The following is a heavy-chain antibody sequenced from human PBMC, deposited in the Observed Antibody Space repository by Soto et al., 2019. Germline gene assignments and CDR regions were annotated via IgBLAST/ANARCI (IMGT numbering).Heavy chain of an antibody. CDR1: GFTFSSYG. V-gene: IGHV3-30*03. D-gene: IGHD3-10*01. CDR2: ISYDGRNK. J-gene: IGHJ6*02. Sequence: QVQLVESGGGVVQPGMSLRLSCAASGFTFSSYGMHWVRQAPGKGLEWVAGISYDGRNKYYADSLKGRFNISIDVYKNTPYLPMNSLRPEDTAVFDCAVEVGLLSSYRLDVLGQGTTVTVSS. CDR3: AVEVGLLSSYRLDV.